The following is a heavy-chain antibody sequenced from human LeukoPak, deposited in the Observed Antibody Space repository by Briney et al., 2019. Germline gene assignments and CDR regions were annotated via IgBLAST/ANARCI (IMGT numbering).Heavy chain of an antibody. CDR1: GGSISSYY. CDR2: IYYSGST. D-gene: IGHD3-22*01. V-gene: IGHV4-59*01. CDR3: ARVSGYYDSSGYEFDY. J-gene: IGHJ4*02. Sequence: SETLSLTCTVSGGSISSYYWSWIRQPPGKGLEWIGYIYYSGSTNYNPSLKSRVTISVDTSKNQFSLKLSSVTAADTAVYYCARVSGYYDSSGYEFDYWGQGTLVTVSS.